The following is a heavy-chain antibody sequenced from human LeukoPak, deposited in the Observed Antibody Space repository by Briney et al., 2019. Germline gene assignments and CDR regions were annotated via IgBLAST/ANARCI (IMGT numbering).Heavy chain of an antibody. J-gene: IGHJ4*02. D-gene: IGHD6-13*01. CDR2: IGGSGTST. CDR3: AREAAYFDC. CDR1: GFTFSTFA. Sequence: GGSLRLSCAASGFTFSTFAMSWVRQAPGEGLEWVSVIGGSGTSTYYADSVKGRFTISRDNSQNTLYLLMNSLGPEDTAVYYCAREAAYFDCWGQGTLVTVSS. V-gene: IGHV3-23*01.